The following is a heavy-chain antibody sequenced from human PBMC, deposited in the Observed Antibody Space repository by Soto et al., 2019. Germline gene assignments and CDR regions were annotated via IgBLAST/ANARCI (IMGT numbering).Heavy chain of an antibody. J-gene: IGHJ6*02. D-gene: IGHD3-9*01. Sequence: ASVKVSCKASGYTFTGYYMHWVRQAPGQGLERMGWINPNSGGTNYAQKFQGWVTMTRDTSISTAYMELSRLRSDDTAVYYCARAHPYYDILTGPWYYYYGMDVWGQGTTVTVSS. V-gene: IGHV1-2*04. CDR3: ARAHPYYDILTGPWYYYYGMDV. CDR1: GYTFTGYY. CDR2: INPNSGGT.